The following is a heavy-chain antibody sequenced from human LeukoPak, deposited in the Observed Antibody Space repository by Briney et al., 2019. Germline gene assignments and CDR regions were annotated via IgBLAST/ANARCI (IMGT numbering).Heavy chain of an antibody. CDR2: IYYSGST. V-gene: IGHV4-39*06. Sequence: SSETLSLTCTVSGGSISSGSYYWGWIRQPPGKGLEWIGSIYYSGSTYYNPSLKSRITISLDTSKDQFTLKLSSVTAADTAVYYCARDKTFEVVNYFDYWGQGTLVTVSS. CDR1: GGSISSGSYY. D-gene: IGHD3-3*01. CDR3: ARDKTFEVVNYFDY. J-gene: IGHJ4*02.